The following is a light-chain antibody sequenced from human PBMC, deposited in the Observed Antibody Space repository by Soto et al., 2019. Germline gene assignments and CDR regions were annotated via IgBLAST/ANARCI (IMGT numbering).Light chain of an antibody. Sequence: EIVLTQSPATLSLSPGERATLSCRASQSVSSYLAWYQQKPGQAPRLLIYDASNRATGIPARVSGSGSGTDVTVPISCQELEDCAVYYGQQRCIKVTFGQGRGLE. CDR3: QQRCIKVT. CDR2: DAS. J-gene: IGKJ5*01. V-gene: IGKV3-11*01. CDR1: QSVSSY.